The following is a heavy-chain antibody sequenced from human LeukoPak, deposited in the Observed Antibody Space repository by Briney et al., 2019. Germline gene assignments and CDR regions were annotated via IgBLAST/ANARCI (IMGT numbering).Heavy chain of an antibody. D-gene: IGHD3-22*01. V-gene: IGHV3-66*01. CDR1: GFTVSSNY. J-gene: IGHJ4*02. Sequence: GGSLRLSCAASGFTVSSNYTSWVRQAPGKGLEWVSVIYSGGSTYYADSVKGRFTISRDNSKNTLYLQMNGLRAEDTAVYYCAREGGYYYDSSGYEYWGQGTLVTVSS. CDR3: AREGGYYYDSSGYEY. CDR2: IYSGGST.